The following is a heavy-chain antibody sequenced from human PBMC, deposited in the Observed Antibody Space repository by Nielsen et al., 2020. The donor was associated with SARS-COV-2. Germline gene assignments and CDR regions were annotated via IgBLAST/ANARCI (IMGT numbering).Heavy chain of an antibody. CDR1: GFTFSSYW. CDR2: IKQDGSEK. CDR3: ARVVGPAVAGMPWTGYYYYGMDV. V-gene: IGHV3-7*03. Sequence: GGSLRLSCAASGFTFSSYWMSWVRQAPGKGLEWVANIKQDGSEKYYVDSVKGRFTISRDNAKNSLYLQMNSLRAEDTAVYYCARVVGPAVAGMPWTGYYYYGMDVWGQGTTVTVSS. D-gene: IGHD6-19*01. J-gene: IGHJ6*02.